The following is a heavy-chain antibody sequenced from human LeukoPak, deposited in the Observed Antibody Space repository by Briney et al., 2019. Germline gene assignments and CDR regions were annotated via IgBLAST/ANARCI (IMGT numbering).Heavy chain of an antibody. V-gene: IGHV3-30*02. CDR2: IWYDGSNK. Sequence: PGGSLRLSCAASGFTFTTYGMHWVRRAPGKGLEWLAFIWYDGSNKYYADSVKGRFTISRDNSKNTVYLQMNSLRGEDTAVYYYAKANLDYWGQGTLVTVSS. J-gene: IGHJ4*02. CDR3: AKANLDY. CDR1: GFTFTTYG.